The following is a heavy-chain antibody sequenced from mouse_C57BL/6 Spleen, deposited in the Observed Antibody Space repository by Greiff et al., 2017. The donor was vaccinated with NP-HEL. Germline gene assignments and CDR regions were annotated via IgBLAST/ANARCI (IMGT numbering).Heavy chain of an antibody. Sequence: VQLQQSGAELVRPGASVTLSCKASGYTFTDYEMHWVKQTPVHGLEWIGAIDPETGGTSYNQKFKGKAILTADKSSSTAYMELRSLTSEDSAVYYCTTIGTGYFDVWGTGTTVTVSS. CDR1: GYTFTDYE. J-gene: IGHJ1*03. CDR3: TTIGTGYFDV. CDR2: IDPETGGT. D-gene: IGHD2-12*01. V-gene: IGHV1-15*01.